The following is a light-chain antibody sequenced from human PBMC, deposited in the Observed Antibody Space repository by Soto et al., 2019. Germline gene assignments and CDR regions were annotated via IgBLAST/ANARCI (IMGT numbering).Light chain of an antibody. J-gene: IGKJ4*01. CDR1: QSVSSSF. CDR3: QQYVSSPT. Sequence: PGERATLSGRASQSVSSSFLAWYQQKPGQAPRLLIYGTSSRATGIPDRFSGSGSGTDFTLTISRLEPEDFAVYFCQQYVSSPTFGGGTKVEIK. CDR2: GTS. V-gene: IGKV3-20*01.